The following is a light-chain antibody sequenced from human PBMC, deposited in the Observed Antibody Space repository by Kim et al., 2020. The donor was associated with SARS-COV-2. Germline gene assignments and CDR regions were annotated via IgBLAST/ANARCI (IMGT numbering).Light chain of an antibody. CDR3: QQSHSTRALT. CDR1: QSISSY. CDR2: AAS. Sequence: DIQMTQSPSSLSASVGDRVTITCRASQSISSYLNWYQQKPGKAAKLLIYAASSLQSGVPSRFSGSGSGTDFTLTISSLQPQDFATDYCQQSHSTRALTFGGGTKVDIK. J-gene: IGKJ4*01. V-gene: IGKV1-39*01.